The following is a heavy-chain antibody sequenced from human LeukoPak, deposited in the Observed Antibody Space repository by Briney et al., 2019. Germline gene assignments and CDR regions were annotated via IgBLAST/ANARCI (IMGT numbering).Heavy chain of an antibody. CDR1: GFSFSNYA. CDR3: ARDDAPDGGFLDY. D-gene: IGHD2/OR15-2a*01. CDR2: VNGGGST. V-gene: IGHV3-23*01. Sequence: GSLRLSCTTSGFSFSNYAMSWVRQAPGKALEWVSRVNGGGSTYYTDSVKGRFSISRDSSKSTLYLQMRSLRADDTALYYCARDDAPDGGFLDYWGQGTLVTVSS. J-gene: IGHJ4*02.